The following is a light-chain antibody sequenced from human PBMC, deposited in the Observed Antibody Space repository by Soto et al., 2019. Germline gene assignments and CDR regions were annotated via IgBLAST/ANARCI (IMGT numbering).Light chain of an antibody. CDR1: SSDVGSYNR. CDR2: EVS. CDR3: RSYISSNTNV. V-gene: IGLV2-18*02. J-gene: IGLJ1*01. Sequence: QSVLTQPPSVSGSPGQSVAISCTATSSDVGSYNRVSWYQQPPGTAPKVMIYEVSNPPSGVPDRFSGSKSGNTASLTISGLQDEYEADYYCRSYISSNTNVYGTGTKLTVL.